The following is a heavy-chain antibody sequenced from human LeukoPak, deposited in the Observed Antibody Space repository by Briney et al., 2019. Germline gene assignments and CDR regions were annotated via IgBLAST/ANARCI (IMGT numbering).Heavy chain of an antibody. V-gene: IGHV3-7*04. Sequence: GGSLRLSCAAPGFTFSSFWMSWVRQAPGKGLEWVANVKKDGSEKYYADSVKGRFTISRDNTKNSLYLKMNSLRAKDTAVYSCARYGSIAAAGTFDYWGQGTLVTVSS. D-gene: IGHD6-13*01. CDR2: VKKDGSEK. J-gene: IGHJ4*02. CDR1: GFTFSSFW. CDR3: ARYGSIAAAGTFDY.